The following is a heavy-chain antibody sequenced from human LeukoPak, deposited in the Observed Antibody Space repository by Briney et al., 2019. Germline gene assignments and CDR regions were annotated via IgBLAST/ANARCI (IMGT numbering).Heavy chain of an antibody. J-gene: IGHJ4*02. V-gene: IGHV3-11*01. D-gene: IGHD1-26*01. CDR2: ISSSGSTI. CDR1: GFTFSDYY. Sequence: GGSLRLSCAASGFTFSDYYMSWIRQAPGKGLEWVSYISSSGSTIYYADSVKGRFTISRDNAKNSLYLQMNSLRAEDRAVYYCARDLVGARRGTIFDYWGQGTLVTVSS. CDR3: ARDLVGARRGTIFDY.